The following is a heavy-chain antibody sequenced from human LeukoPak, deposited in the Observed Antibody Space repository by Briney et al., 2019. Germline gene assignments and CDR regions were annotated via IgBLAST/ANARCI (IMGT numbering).Heavy chain of an antibody. D-gene: IGHD2-2*02. J-gene: IGHJ3*02. CDR3: ARVGYCSSTSCYTRGFTFDI. CDR1: GYTFTSYY. CDR2: INPSGGST. V-gene: IGHV1-46*01. Sequence: ASVKVSCKASGYTFTSYYMRWVRQAPGQGLEWMGIINPSGGSTSYAQKFQGRVTMTRDTSITTVYMELSSLRSDDTAVYYCARVGYCSSTSCYTRGFTFDIWGQGTLVTISS.